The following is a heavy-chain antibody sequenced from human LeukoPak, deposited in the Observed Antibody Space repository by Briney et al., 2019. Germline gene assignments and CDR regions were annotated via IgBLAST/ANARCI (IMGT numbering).Heavy chain of an antibody. J-gene: IGHJ6*02. CDR3: ARVGGYCSGGSCWNYYYYYGMDV. CDR2: IIPILGIA. CDR1: GYTFTSYA. V-gene: IGHV1-69*04. D-gene: IGHD2-15*01. Sequence: ASVKVSCKASGYTFTSYAISWVRQAPGQGLEWMGRIIPILGIANYAQKFQGRVTITADKSTSTAYMGLSSLRSEDTAVYYCARVGGYCSGGSCWNYYYYYGMDVWGQGTTVTVSS.